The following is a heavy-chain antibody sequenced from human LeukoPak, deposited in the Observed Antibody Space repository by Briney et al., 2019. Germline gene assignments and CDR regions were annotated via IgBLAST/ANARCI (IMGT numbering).Heavy chain of an antibody. Sequence: SETLSLTCAVYGGSFSGYYWSWIRQPPGKGLEWIGEINHSGSTNYNPSHKSRVTISVDTSKNQFSLKLSSVTAADTAVYYCARAHSGYDRWDFDYWGQGTLVTVSS. CDR1: GGSFSGYY. CDR3: ARAHSGYDRWDFDY. D-gene: IGHD5-12*01. CDR2: INHSGST. J-gene: IGHJ4*02. V-gene: IGHV4-34*01.